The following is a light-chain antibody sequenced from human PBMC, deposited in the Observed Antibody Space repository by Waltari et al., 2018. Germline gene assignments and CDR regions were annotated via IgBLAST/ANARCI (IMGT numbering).Light chain of an antibody. Sequence: QSVLTQPPSVSGTPGQRVTISCSGSTSNIGAGHDVHWYQHLPGTAPKLLIYGNTIRPSGVPDRFSGSKSGTSASLAITGLQADDEADYVCQSFDNMLSGGVVFGGGTKLAVL. V-gene: IGLV1-40*01. CDR3: QSFDNMLSGGVV. CDR2: GNT. CDR1: TSNIGAGHD. J-gene: IGLJ2*01.